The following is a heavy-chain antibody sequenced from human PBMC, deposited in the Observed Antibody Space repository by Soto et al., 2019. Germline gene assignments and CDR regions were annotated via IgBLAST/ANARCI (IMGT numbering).Heavy chain of an antibody. J-gene: IGHJ6*02. CDR2: IYYSGST. V-gene: IGHV4-39*01. CDR3: ARGPTVTSKDYYYGMDV. D-gene: IGHD4-17*01. Sequence: PSETLSLTCTVSGGSISSRGYYWGWIRQPPGKGLEWIGTIYYSGSTYYNPSLKSRVTISVDTSKNQFSLKLSSVTAADTAVYYCARGPTVTSKDYYYGMDVWGQGTTVTVSS. CDR1: GGSISSRGYY.